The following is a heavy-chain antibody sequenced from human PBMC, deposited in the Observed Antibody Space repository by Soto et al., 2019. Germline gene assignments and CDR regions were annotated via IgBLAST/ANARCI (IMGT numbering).Heavy chain of an antibody. Sequence: ESGGGLVQPGGSLRLSCAASGFTVSSNYMSWVRQAPGKGLEWVSVIYSGGSTYYADSVKGRFTISRDNSKNTLYLQMNSLRAEDTAVYYCARDSSGQYYFDYWGQGTLVTVSS. J-gene: IGHJ4*02. CDR2: IYSGGST. CDR1: GFTVSSNY. V-gene: IGHV3-66*01. CDR3: ARDSSGQYYFDY. D-gene: IGHD6-19*01.